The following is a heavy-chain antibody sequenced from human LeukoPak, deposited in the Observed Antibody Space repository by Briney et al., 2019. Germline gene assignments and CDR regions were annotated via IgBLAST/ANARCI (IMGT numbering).Heavy chain of an antibody. Sequence: GRSLRLSCAAFGFTFSSYAMHWVRQAPGKGLEWVAVISYDGSNKYYADSVKGRFTISRDNSKNTLYLQMNSLRAEDTAVYYCARDSPIVGALALDYWGQGTLVTVSS. V-gene: IGHV3-30-3*01. CDR2: ISYDGSNK. CDR3: ARDSPIVGALALDY. J-gene: IGHJ4*02. CDR1: GFTFSSYA. D-gene: IGHD1-26*01.